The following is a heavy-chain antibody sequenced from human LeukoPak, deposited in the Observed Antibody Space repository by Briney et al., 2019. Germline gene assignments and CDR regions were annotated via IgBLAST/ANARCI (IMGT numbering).Heavy chain of an antibody. CDR3: ARSVVVPAAIGYYYYYYMDV. Sequence: GASVKVSCKASGYTFTSYAMNWVRQAPGQGLEWMGWINTNTGNPTYAQGFTGRFVFSLDTSVSTAYLQISSLKAEDTAVYYCARSVVVPAAIGYYYYYYMDVWGKGTTVTVSS. CDR1: GYTFTSYA. D-gene: IGHD2-2*01. V-gene: IGHV7-4-1*02. CDR2: INTNTGNP. J-gene: IGHJ6*03.